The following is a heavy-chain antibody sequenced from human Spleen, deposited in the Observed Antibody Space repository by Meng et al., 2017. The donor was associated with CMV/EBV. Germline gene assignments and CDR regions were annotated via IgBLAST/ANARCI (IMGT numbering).Heavy chain of an antibody. V-gene: IGHV3-11*01. CDR1: FSDYY. J-gene: IGHJ4*02. D-gene: IGHD3-3*01. CDR3: ARDLPTYYDFWSGYPVGGY. CDR2: ISSSGSTI. Sequence: FSDYYMSWIRQAPGKGLEWVSYISSSGSTIYYADSVKGRFTISRDNAKNSLYLQMNSLRAEDTAVYYCARDLPTYYDFWSGYPVGGYWGQGTLVTVSS.